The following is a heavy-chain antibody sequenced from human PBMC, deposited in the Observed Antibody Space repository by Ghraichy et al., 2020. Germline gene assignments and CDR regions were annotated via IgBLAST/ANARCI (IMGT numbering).Heavy chain of an antibody. Sequence: SQTLSLTCTVSGGSISSSNFYWGWIRQPPGKGLESIGTIYYSGTTHYNPSLKSRLTISVDTSKNQFSLKLSSVTAADTAVYYCARLDDGFRYFDIWGQGTMVTVSS. J-gene: IGHJ3*02. D-gene: IGHD4-17*01. V-gene: IGHV4-39*01. CDR2: IYYSGTT. CDR1: GGSISSSNFY. CDR3: ARLDDGFRYFDI.